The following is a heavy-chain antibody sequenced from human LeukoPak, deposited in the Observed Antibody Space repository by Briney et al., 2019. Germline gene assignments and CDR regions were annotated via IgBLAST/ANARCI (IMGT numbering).Heavy chain of an antibody. J-gene: IGHJ6*02. CDR2: INPNSGGT. CDR1: GYTFTGYY. CDR3: ARPPAAADYYYYYGMDV. D-gene: IGHD6-13*01. V-gene: IGHV1-2*02. Sequence: ASVKVSCKASGYTFTGYYMHWVRQAPGQGLEWMGWINPNSGGTNYAQKFQGRVTMTRDTSISTAYMELSRLRPDDTAVYYCARPPAAADYYYYYGMDVWGQGTTVTVSS.